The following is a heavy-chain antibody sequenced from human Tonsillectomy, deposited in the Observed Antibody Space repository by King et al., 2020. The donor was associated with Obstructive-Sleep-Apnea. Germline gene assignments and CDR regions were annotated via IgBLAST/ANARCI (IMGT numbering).Heavy chain of an antibody. CDR3: ARSMGGTSCFGNHYYGMDV. D-gene: IGHD2-2*01. J-gene: IGHJ6*02. V-gene: IGHV4-61*01. CDR2: IFDSGST. Sequence: VQLQESGPGLVKPSETLSLSCVVSGGSVSSGRYYWSWIRQPPGKGLEWVGYIFDSGSTDYNPSLKSRLTISVDTSEKQLSLKLRSVTAADTATYYCARSMGGTSCFGNHYYGMDVWGQGTTVTVSS. CDR1: GGSVSSGRYY.